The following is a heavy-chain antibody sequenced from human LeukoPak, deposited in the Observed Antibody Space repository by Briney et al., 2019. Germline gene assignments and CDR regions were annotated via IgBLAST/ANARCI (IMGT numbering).Heavy chain of an antibody. Sequence: ASVKVSCKASGYTFNSYGITWVRQAPGQGLEWMGWISAYNGNAKYSQNFQGRVTMTTDTPTSTAYMELRSLRSDDTAVYYCARERGVLDAFDIWGQGTIVTVFS. V-gene: IGHV1-18*01. J-gene: IGHJ3*02. D-gene: IGHD3-16*01. CDR3: ARERGVLDAFDI. CDR1: GYTFNSYG. CDR2: ISAYNGNA.